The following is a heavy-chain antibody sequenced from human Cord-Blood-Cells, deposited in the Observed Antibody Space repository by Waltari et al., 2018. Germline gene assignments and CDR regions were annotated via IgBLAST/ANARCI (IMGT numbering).Heavy chain of an antibody. CDR1: GYTLPSSD. CDR2: MNPNSGNT. J-gene: IGHJ4*02. Sequence: QVQLVQSGAEVKKPGASVQVSCKAPGYTLPSSDINWLRQATGQGLEWMGWMNPNSGNTGYAQKFQGRVTITRNTSISTAYMELSSLRSEDTAVYYCARSGDSSSPFDYWGQGTLVTVSS. D-gene: IGHD6-13*01. CDR3: ARSGDSSSPFDY. V-gene: IGHV1-8*03.